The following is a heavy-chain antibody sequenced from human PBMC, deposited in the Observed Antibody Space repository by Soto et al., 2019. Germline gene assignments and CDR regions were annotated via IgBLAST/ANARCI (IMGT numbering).Heavy chain of an antibody. CDR1: GGSISSSSYY. Sequence: SETLSLTCTVSGGSISSSSYYWGWIRQPPGKGLEWIGSIYYSGSTYYNPSLKSRVTISVDTSKNQFSLKLSSVTAADTAVYYCARLDIVVAWGQGTLVTVSS. CDR3: ARLDIVVA. V-gene: IGHV4-39*01. CDR2: IYYSGST. D-gene: IGHD2-2*03. J-gene: IGHJ5*02.